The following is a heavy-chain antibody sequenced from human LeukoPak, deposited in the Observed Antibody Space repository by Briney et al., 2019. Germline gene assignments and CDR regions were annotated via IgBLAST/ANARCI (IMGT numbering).Heavy chain of an antibody. CDR3: ARHAPPPPYYFDS. J-gene: IGHJ4*02. Sequence: SETLSLTCTVSGGSISSYYWSWIRQPPGKGLEWIGYIYYSGSTNYNPSLKSRVTISVDTSKNQFSLKLSSVTAADTAVYYWARHAPPPPYYFDSGGQETLVTVS. CDR1: GGSISSYY. CDR2: IYYSGST. V-gene: IGHV4-59*08.